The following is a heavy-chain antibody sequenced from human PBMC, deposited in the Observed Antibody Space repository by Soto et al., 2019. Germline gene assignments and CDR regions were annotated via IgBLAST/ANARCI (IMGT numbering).Heavy chain of an antibody. V-gene: IGHV5-51*01. D-gene: IGHD6-19*01. Sequence: LGESLKISCQGSGYSFTSYWIGWVGQMPGKGLEWMGIIYPGDSDTRYSPSFQGQVTISADKSISTAYLQWSSLKASDTAMYYCARRQIAVAGTRAFDIWGQGTMVTVSS. J-gene: IGHJ3*02. CDR3: ARRQIAVAGTRAFDI. CDR2: IYPGDSDT. CDR1: GYSFTSYW.